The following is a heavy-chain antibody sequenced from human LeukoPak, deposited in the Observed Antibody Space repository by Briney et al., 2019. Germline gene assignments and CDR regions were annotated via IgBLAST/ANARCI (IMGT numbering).Heavy chain of an antibody. D-gene: IGHD6-13*01. J-gene: IGHJ3*02. V-gene: IGHV1-24*01. CDR2: FDLEDGET. CDR3: ARDRGYSSSWYPYDSSGQGAFDI. Sequence: ASVTVSCKVSGYTLTELSMHWVRQAPGKGLEWMGGFDLEDGETIYAQKFQGRVTMTEDTSTDTAYMELSSLRSEDTAVYYCARDRGYSSSWYPYDSSGQGAFDIWGQGTMVTVSS. CDR1: GYTLTELS.